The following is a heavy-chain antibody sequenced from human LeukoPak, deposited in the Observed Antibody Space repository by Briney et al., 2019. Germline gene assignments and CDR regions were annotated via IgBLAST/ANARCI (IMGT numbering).Heavy chain of an antibody. CDR1: GGSISSSSYY. D-gene: IGHD4-17*01. Sequence: PSETLSLTCTVSGGSISSSSYYWGWLRQPPGKGLEWIGSIYYSGSTYYNPSLKSRVTISVDTSKNQFSLKLSSVTAADTAVYYCARSPSDYGDNWFDPWGQGTLVTVSS. V-gene: IGHV4-39*01. CDR2: IYYSGST. J-gene: IGHJ5*02. CDR3: ARSPSDYGDNWFDP.